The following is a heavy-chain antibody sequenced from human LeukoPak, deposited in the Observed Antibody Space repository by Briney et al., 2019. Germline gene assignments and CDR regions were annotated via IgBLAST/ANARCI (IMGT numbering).Heavy chain of an antibody. D-gene: IGHD2-2*01. Sequence: ETLSLTCAVYGGSFSGYYWSWIRQPPGKGLEWIGEINHSGSTNYNPSLKSRVTISVDTSKNQFSLKLSSVTAADTAVYYCASPRYCSSTSCYGGFGYWGQGTLVTVSS. V-gene: IGHV4-34*01. J-gene: IGHJ4*02. CDR2: INHSGST. CDR3: ASPRYCSSTSCYGGFGY. CDR1: GGSFSGYY.